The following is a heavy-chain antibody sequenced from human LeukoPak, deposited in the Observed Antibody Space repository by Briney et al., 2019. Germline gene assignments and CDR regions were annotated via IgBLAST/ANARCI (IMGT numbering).Heavy chain of an antibody. J-gene: IGHJ4*02. Sequence: GESLKISCKGSGYSFTSYWIGWVRQMPGKGLEWMGIIYPGDSDTRYSPSFQGQVTISADKSISTAHLQWSSLKASDTAMYYCARLIAVSSGSSWYDYWGQGTLVTVSS. V-gene: IGHV5-51*01. CDR3: ARLIAVSSGSSWYDY. D-gene: IGHD6-13*01. CDR2: IYPGDSDT. CDR1: GYSFTSYW.